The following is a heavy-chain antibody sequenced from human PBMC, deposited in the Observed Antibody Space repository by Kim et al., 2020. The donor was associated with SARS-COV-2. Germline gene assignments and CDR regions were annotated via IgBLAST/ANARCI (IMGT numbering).Heavy chain of an antibody. V-gene: IGHV3-30*18. D-gene: IGHD5-18*01. Sequence: GGSLRLSCAASGFTFSSYGMHWVRQAPGKGLEWVAVISYDGSNKYYADSVKGRFTISRDNSKNTLYLQMNSLIAEDTAVYYCAKDLRDTAMSVWDYYGMDVWGQGTTVTVSS. J-gene: IGHJ6*02. CDR3: AKDLRDTAMSVWDYYGMDV. CDR2: ISYDGSNK. CDR1: GFTFSSYG.